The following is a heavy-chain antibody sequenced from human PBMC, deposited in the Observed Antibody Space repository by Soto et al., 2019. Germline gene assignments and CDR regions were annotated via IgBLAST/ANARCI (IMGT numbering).Heavy chain of an antibody. J-gene: IGHJ6*01. CDR2: INHSGST. D-gene: IGHD3-10*01. V-gene: IGHV4-34*01. CDR1: GGSFSGYY. CDR3: ARGRYYYGSGSYYGHYYYYYGMDV. Sequence: SETLSLTCAVYGGSFSGYYWSWIRQPPGKGLEWMGEINHSGSTNYNPSPKSRVTISVDPSKNQFSLKLSSVTAADTAVYYCARGRYYYGSGSYYGHYYYYYGMDVWGQGTTVTVSS.